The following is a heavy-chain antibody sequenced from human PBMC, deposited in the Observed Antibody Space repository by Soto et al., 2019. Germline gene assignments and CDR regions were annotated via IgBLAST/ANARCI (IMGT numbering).Heavy chain of an antibody. Sequence: QVQLQESGPGLVKPSQTLSLTCTVSGGSISVGVYYWNWIRQLPGKGPEWIGYTYHTGSTYYHPSRESRVTISVDPSKNQFSLRLSSVTAADTAVYYCARIGNPDASLYFDYWGQGTLVTVSS. J-gene: IGHJ4*02. CDR2: TYHTGST. D-gene: IGHD2-2*01. CDR3: ARIGNPDASLYFDY. V-gene: IGHV4-31*03. CDR1: GGSISVGVYY.